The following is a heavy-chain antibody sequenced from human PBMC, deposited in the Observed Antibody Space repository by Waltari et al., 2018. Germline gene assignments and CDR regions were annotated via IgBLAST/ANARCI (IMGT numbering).Heavy chain of an antibody. J-gene: IGHJ4*02. Sequence: QVQLQESGPGLVKPSQTLSLTCTVSGGSISSGSYYWSWIRQPAGKGLEWIGRIYTSGRTNYNPSLKSRVTISVDTSKNQFSLKLSSVTAADTAVYYCARDPWGPQAFDYWGQGTLVTVSS. CDR3: ARDPWGPQAFDY. CDR1: GGSISSGSYY. D-gene: IGHD7-27*01. V-gene: IGHV4-61*02. CDR2: IYTSGRT.